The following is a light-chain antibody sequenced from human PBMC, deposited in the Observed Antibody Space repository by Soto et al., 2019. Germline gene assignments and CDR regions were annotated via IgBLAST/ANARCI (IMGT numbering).Light chain of an antibody. Sequence: EVVLTQSPATLSLSPGERATLSCRASQSVSSYLAWYQQKPGQAPRLLIYDASNRATGIPARFSGSGSGTDFTLTISRLEPDDFAVYYCQQYGYSFWTFGQGTKVDIK. CDR2: DAS. V-gene: IGKV3-11*01. J-gene: IGKJ1*01. CDR3: QQYGYSFWT. CDR1: QSVSSY.